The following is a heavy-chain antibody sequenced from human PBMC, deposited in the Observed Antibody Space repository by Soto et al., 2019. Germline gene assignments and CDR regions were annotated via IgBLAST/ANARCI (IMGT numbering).Heavy chain of an antibody. Sequence: QITLKESGPTLVNPTQTLTLTCTFSGFTLSTSGVGVGWIRQPPGKALEWLALIYWDDDKRYSPSLKSRLTITKNTSKNQVVLTMTNMDPVDTATYYCAHGGRYSSSGSCYSVSWFDPWGQRTLVTVSS. CDR3: AHGGRYSSSGSCYSVSWFDP. V-gene: IGHV2-5*02. D-gene: IGHD2-15*01. CDR2: IYWDDDK. CDR1: GFTLSTSGVG. J-gene: IGHJ5*02.